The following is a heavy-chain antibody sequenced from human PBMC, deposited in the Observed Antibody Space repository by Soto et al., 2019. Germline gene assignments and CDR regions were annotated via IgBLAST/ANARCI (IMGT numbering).Heavy chain of an antibody. V-gene: IGHV1-18*01. D-gene: IGHD6-19*01. Sequence: ASVKVSCMASGYTFTSYGISWVRQAPGQGLEWMGWISAYNGNTNYAQRLQGRVTMTRDTSTSTVYMELSSLRSEDTAVYYCARAPIAVAGDGGYFAYWGQGTLVTVSS. CDR1: GYTFTSYG. CDR3: ARAPIAVAGDGGYFAY. CDR2: ISAYNGNT. J-gene: IGHJ4*02.